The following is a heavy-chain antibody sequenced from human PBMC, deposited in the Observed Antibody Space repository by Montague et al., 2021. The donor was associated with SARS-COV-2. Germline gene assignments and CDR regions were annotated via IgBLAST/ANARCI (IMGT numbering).Heavy chain of an antibody. CDR1: GYSISSGYY. CDR2: IYHSGST. V-gene: IGHV4-38-2*02. D-gene: IGHD1-26*01. J-gene: IGHJ6*02. CDR3: RGAVGAPYYYYGMDV. Sequence: SETLSLTCTVSGYSISSGYYWGWIRQPPGKGLEWIGSIYHSGSTYYNPSLRSRVTISVDTSKNQFSLKLSSVTAADTAVYYSRGAVGAPYYYYGMDVWGQGTTVTVSS.